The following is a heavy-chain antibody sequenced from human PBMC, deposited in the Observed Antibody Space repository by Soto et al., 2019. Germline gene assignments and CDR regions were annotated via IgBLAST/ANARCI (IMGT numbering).Heavy chain of an antibody. V-gene: IGHV3-30-3*01. D-gene: IGHD6-6*01. CDR2: ISYDGNNK. CDR1: GLTFSRYT. Sequence: GGSLRLSCAASGLTFSRYTMHWVRQAPGKGLEWVAVISYDGNNKYYADSVKGRFTISRDNSKNTLSLQMNSLRPEDTAVYYCARFRSERHFDYWGQGTLVTVSS. J-gene: IGHJ4*02. CDR3: ARFRSERHFDY.